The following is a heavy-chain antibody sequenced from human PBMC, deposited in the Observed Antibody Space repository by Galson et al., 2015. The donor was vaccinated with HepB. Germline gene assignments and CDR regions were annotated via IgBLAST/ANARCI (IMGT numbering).Heavy chain of an antibody. CDR1: GFTFNNYG. CDR3: AKDGGTDSTNYYPGDYGMDV. J-gene: IGHJ6*02. Sequence: SLRLSCAASGFTFNNYGMHWVRQTPGKGLEWVAIISYDGIYKSRTDSVKGRFTISRDNSKNKLSLQMNSLRLEDTAVYYCAKDGGTDSTNYYPGDYGMDVWGQGTTVTVSS. V-gene: IGHV3-30*18. CDR2: ISYDGIYK. D-gene: IGHD3-22*01.